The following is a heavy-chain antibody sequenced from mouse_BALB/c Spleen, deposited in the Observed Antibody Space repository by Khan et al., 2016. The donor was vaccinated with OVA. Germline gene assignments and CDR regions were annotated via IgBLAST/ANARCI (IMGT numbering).Heavy chain of an antibody. J-gene: IGHJ1*01. D-gene: IGHD1-2*01. Sequence: EVQLVETGPDLVKPSQSLSLTCTVTGYSFTSGYNWHWIRQFPGNKLEWMGYIHYSGSTNYTPSLKSRFSITRDTSKNQFFLQLNSVTTEDTATYYCARDYYGNWYFDGWGAGTTVTVSS. CDR1: GYSFTSGYN. CDR2: IHYSGST. V-gene: IGHV3-1*02. CDR3: ARDYYGNWYFDG.